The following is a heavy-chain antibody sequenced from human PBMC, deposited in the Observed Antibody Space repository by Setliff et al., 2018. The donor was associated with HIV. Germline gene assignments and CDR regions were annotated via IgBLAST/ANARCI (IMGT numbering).Heavy chain of an antibody. Sequence: SETLSLTCTVSGGSISSGDYYWTWIRQPAGKGLQWTGRIHTSGNTNYNPSLKSRVTISVDTSKSQFSLKLSSLTAADTAVYYCARYYSSGLAVFGYWGQGTLVTVSS. V-gene: IGHV4-61*02. D-gene: IGHD6-25*01. CDR2: IHTSGNT. CDR1: GGSISSGDYY. J-gene: IGHJ4*02. CDR3: ARYYSSGLAVFGY.